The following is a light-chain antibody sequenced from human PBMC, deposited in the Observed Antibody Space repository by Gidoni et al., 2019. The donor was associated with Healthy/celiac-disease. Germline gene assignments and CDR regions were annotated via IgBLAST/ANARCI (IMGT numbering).Light chain of an antibody. Sequence: EIVLTQSPATLSLSPGERATLPCRASQSVTSYLAWYQQNPGQAPRLLIYDASNRATGIRARFSGSGSGTDFTLTISSLEPEDFAVYYCQQRSNWPPWTFXQXAKVEIK. CDR1: QSVTSY. CDR2: DAS. V-gene: IGKV3-11*01. J-gene: IGKJ1*01. CDR3: QQRSNWPPWT.